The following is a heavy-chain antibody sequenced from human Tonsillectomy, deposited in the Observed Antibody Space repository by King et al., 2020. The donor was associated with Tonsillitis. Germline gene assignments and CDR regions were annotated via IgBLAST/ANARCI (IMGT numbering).Heavy chain of an antibody. D-gene: IGHD3-16*01. CDR3: AEDPRGGLMTVEPFDC. CDR2: VSGSGGSA. V-gene: IGHV3-23*04. CDR1: GFTFSGYA. Sequence: VQLVESGGGLVQPGGSRRLSCAASGFTFSGYAMSWVRQAPGEGLEWFCAVSGSGGSAYYATSWKGRLTISRDNSRNTLYLQLNSLRAEDTAIYYCAEDPRGGLMTVEPFDCWGQGTLVTVSS. J-gene: IGHJ4*02.